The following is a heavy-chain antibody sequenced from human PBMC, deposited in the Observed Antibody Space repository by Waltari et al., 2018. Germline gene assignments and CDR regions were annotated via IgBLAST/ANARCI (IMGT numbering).Heavy chain of an antibody. CDR1: EFIFSNSW. V-gene: IGHV3-7*02. CDR3: TRSGGASAFDX. CDR2: XGEDGXEK. D-gene: IGHD1-1*01. Sequence: EVXLVXSGGXLVQPGGSLGVSCTASEFIFSNSWMSWVRQAPGKEPXWVAKXGEDGXEKYYVHSVKXRFTISRDNVKNSLYLEXNSLRAEDXAXYYXTRSGGASAFDXWGQGTXVTVSS. J-gene: IGHJ3*02.